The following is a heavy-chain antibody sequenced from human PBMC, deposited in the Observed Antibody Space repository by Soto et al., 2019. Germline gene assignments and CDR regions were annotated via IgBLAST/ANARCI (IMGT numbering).Heavy chain of an antibody. J-gene: IGHJ6*02. CDR3: AKGGYYDSSGYDYYYGMGV. D-gene: IGHD3-22*01. CDR1: GFTFSSYG. V-gene: IGHV3-30*18. Sequence: QVQLVESGGGVVQPGRSLRLSCAASGFTFSSYGMHWVRQAPGKGLEWVAVISYDGSNKYYADSVKGRFTISRDNSKNTLYRQMNSLRAEDTAVYYCAKGGYYDSSGYDYYYGMGVWVQGTTVT. CDR2: ISYDGSNK.